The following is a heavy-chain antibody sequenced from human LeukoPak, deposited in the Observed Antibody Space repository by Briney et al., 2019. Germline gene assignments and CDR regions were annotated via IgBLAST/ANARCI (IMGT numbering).Heavy chain of an antibody. V-gene: IGHV1-18*04. CDR1: GYSFTTHW. CDR2: TSPYNGNT. Sequence: GESLKISCKASGYSFTTHWIGWVRQAPGQGLEWMGWTSPYNGNTKYAQKLQGRVTMTTDTSTSTAYMELRSLRSDDTAVYYCARSPFPWLPLYCDYWGQGTLVTVSS. CDR3: ARSPFPWLPLYCDY. D-gene: IGHD5-24*01. J-gene: IGHJ4*02.